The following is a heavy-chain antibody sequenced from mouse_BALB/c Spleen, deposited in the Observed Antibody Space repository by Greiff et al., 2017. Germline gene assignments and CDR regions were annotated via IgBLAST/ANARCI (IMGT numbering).Heavy chain of an antibody. CDR3: ARYSYAMDY. CDR2: ISSGSSTI. J-gene: IGHJ4*01. CDR1: GFTFSSFG. V-gene: IGHV5-17*02. Sequence: EVMLVESGGGLVQPGGSRKLSCAASGFTFSSFGMHWVRQAPEKGLEWVAYISSGSSTIYYADTVKGRFTISRDNPKNTLFLQMTSLRSEDTAMYYCARYSYAMDYWGQGTSVTVSS.